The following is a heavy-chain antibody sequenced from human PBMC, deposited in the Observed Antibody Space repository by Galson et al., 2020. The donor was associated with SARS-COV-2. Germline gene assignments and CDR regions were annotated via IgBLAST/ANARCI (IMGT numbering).Heavy chain of an antibody. CDR1: GFTFSRFG. D-gene: IGHD3-10*01. V-gene: IGHV3-33*01. Sequence: GESLKISCAASGFTFSRFGMHWVRQAPGKGLEWVAVIWYDGSQKYYADSVKGRFTISKDNSKKTVYLQMNSLRAEDTAVYYCARAPYGSGSFYIYWGQGTLVTVSS. J-gene: IGHJ4*01. CDR2: IWYDGSQK. CDR3: ARAPYGSGSFYIY.